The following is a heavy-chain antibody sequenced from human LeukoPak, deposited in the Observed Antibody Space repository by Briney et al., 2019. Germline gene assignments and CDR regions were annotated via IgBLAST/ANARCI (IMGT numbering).Heavy chain of an antibody. D-gene: IGHD5-24*01. CDR3: ARHVEGDY. V-gene: IGHV5-51*01. CDR2: IYPGDSNT. J-gene: IGHJ4*02. CDR1: GYTSTTYW. Sequence: GESLKISCKASGYTSTTYWIGWVRQMPGRGLEWMGIIYPGDSNTKYSPSFQGQVTISADKSISTAYLQWSSLKASDTAMYYCARHVEGDYWGQGTLVTVSS.